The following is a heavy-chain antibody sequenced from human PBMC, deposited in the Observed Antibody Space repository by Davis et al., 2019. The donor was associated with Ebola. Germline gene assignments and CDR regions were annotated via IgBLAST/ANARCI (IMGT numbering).Heavy chain of an antibody. D-gene: IGHD1/OR15-1a*01. CDR2: IWYDGSNK. CDR1: GFTFSSYG. Sequence: PGGSLRLSCAASGFTFSSYGMHWVRQAPGKGLEWMAVIWYDGSNKYYADSVKGRFTISRDNSKNTLYLQMNSLRAEDTAVYYCARDGLEQLFDYWGQGTLVTVSP. CDR3: ARDGLEQLFDY. V-gene: IGHV3-33*01. J-gene: IGHJ4*02.